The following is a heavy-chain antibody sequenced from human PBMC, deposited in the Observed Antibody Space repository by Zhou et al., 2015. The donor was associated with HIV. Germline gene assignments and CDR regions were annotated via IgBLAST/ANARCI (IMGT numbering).Heavy chain of an antibody. J-gene: IGHJ6*03. D-gene: IGHD3-3*01. CDR1: GYTFSDYH. V-gene: IGHV1-2*06. Sequence: QVQLVQSGAEVKKPGASVKVSCKASGYTFSDYHMHWVRKAPGQGFEWMGRINPNSGGTKYAQKFQGRVTMTRDTSISTAYMELSRLRSDDTAVYYCAREVYDFNYYYYYMDVWGERDHGHRLL. CDR3: AREVYDFNYYYYYMDV. CDR2: INPNSGGT.